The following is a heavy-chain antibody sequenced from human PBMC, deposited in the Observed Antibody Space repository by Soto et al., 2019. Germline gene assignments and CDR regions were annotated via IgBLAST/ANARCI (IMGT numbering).Heavy chain of an antibody. CDR2: ISHDGSNK. CDR1: GFSFSNFA. V-gene: IGHV3-30*18. J-gene: IGHJ6*02. Sequence: QVQLVESGGGVVQPGRSVRLSCAASGFSFSNFAMHWVRQAPGKGLEWEAVISHDGSNKYHADSVKGRFTISRDNSKNTVFLQMNSLSPEVGAVYYCVKPNNSGWYTPYYYYFGMDVWGHGTTLTVSS. D-gene: IGHD6-19*01. CDR3: VKPNNSGWYTPYYYYFGMDV.